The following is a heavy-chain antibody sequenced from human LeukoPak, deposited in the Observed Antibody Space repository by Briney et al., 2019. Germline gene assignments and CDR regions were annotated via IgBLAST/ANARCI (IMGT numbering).Heavy chain of an antibody. CDR1: GFAFSTSW. D-gene: IGHD2-21*02. J-gene: IGHJ1*01. Sequence: PGGSLRLSCAASGFAFSTSWMSWVRQAPGKGLEWVGRIKSKTDDGTTDYAAPVKGRFTISRDDSKNTLYLQMNSLKTEDTAVYCCTTAMVVTAILYFQHWGQGTLVTVSS. V-gene: IGHV3-15*01. CDR2: IKSKTDDGTT. CDR3: TTAMVVTAILYFQH.